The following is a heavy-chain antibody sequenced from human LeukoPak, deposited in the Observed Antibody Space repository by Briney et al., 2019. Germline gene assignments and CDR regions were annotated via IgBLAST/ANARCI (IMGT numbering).Heavy chain of an antibody. D-gene: IGHD2-15*01. Sequence: SETLSLTCTVSRGSSSNNYWSWIRQPAGKGLEWIGRIYTRGSTNYNPSLKSRVTMSVDTSKNQFSLKLSSVTAADTAVYYCARGRYCSADICSGGDAFDIWGQGTMVSVSS. V-gene: IGHV4-4*07. CDR2: IYTRGST. CDR1: RGSSSNNY. J-gene: IGHJ3*02. CDR3: ARGRYCSADICSGGDAFDI.